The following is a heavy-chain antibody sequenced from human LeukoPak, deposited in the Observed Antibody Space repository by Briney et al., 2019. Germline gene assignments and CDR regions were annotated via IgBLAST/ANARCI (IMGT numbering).Heavy chain of an antibody. CDR3: ARRLGYCSSTSCYQPFDY. Sequence: GESLKISCKGSGDSFTTYWIGWVRQMPGKGLEWMGIIYPGDSDTRYSPSFQGQVTISADKSISTAYLQWSSLKASDTAMYFCARRLGYCSSTSCYQPFDYWGQGTLATVSS. V-gene: IGHV5-51*01. J-gene: IGHJ4*02. D-gene: IGHD2-2*01. CDR2: IYPGDSDT. CDR1: GDSFTTYW.